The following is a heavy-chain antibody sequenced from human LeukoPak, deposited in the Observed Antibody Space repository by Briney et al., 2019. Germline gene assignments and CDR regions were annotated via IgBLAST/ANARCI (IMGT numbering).Heavy chain of an antibody. Sequence: GGSLRLSCAASGFTFSSYGMHWVRQAPGKGLEWVAVISYDGSNKYYADSVKGRFTISRDNSKNTLYLQMNSLRAEDTAVYYCAKDRTMVRGVITYFDYWGQGTLVTVSS. CDR2: ISYDGSNK. V-gene: IGHV3-30*18. D-gene: IGHD3-10*01. CDR3: AKDRTMVRGVITYFDY. CDR1: GFTFSSYG. J-gene: IGHJ4*02.